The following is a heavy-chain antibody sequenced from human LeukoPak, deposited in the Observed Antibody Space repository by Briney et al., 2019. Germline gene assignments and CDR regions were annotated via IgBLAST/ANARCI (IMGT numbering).Heavy chain of an antibody. D-gene: IGHD3-9*01. CDR3: ARDLTGGSEF. V-gene: IGHV3-74*01. CDR2: SNSDGSTT. CDR1: GFTFSTYW. J-gene: IGHJ4*02. Sequence: GRSLRLSCAASGFTFSTYWMHWVRQAPGKGLVWVSRSNSDGSTTTYADSVKGRFTISRDNAKNTLYLQMNSLRVEDTAVYFCARDLTGGSEFWGQGTLVTVSS.